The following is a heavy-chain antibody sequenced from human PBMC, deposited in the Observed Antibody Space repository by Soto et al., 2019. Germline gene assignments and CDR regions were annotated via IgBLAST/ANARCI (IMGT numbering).Heavy chain of an antibody. D-gene: IGHD2-15*01. V-gene: IGHV3-30-3*01. CDR3: ARGGSYVDAFDI. Sequence: GGSLRLSCAASGFTFSSYAMSWVRQAPGKGLEWVAVISYDGSNKYYADSVKGRFTISRDNSKNTLYLQMNSLRAEDTAVYYCARGGSYVDAFDIWGQGTMVTVSS. J-gene: IGHJ3*02. CDR2: ISYDGSNK. CDR1: GFTFSSYA.